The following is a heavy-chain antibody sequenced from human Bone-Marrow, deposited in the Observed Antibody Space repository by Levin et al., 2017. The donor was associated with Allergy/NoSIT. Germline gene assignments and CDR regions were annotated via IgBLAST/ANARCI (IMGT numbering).Heavy chain of an antibody. CDR1: GYTFTSFD. CDR3: ARNPMKTGRFDP. Sequence: PGESLKISCKASGYTFTSFDINWVRQATGQGPEWMGWMNSNSGDTGYAQKFQGRLTMTRDTSISTAYMELSSLRSEDTAVYYCARNPMKTGRFDPWGQGTQVTVSP. V-gene: IGHV1-8*01. D-gene: IGHD3-22*01. J-gene: IGHJ5*02. CDR2: MNSNSGDT.